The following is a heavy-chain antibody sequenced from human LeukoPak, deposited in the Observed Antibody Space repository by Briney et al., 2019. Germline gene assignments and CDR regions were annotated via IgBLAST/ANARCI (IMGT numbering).Heavy chain of an antibody. Sequence: GGSLRLSCAASGFTFDDYAMHWVRQAPGKGLEWVSGISWNSGSIGYADSVKGRFTISRDNAKNSLYLQMNSLRAEDTAVYYCAREGSTMVRGVIIYYFDYWGQGTLVTVSS. J-gene: IGHJ4*02. V-gene: IGHV3-9*01. D-gene: IGHD3-10*01. CDR1: GFTFDDYA. CDR3: AREGSTMVRGVIIYYFDY. CDR2: ISWNSGSI.